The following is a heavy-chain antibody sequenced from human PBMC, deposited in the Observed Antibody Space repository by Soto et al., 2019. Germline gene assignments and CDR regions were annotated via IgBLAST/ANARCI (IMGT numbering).Heavy chain of an antibody. Sequence: QITLRESGPTLVKPTQTLTLTCTFSGFSLTTSGVGVGWIRQSPGKALEWLALIFWDGDERYSPSQKRRLTISKDTSKNQGALTMTILDPVDTGTYYCAHRHDGDEFDSWGQGTLVTFSS. CDR3: AHRHDGDEFDS. J-gene: IGHJ4*02. V-gene: IGHV2-5*02. D-gene: IGHD4-17*01. CDR2: IFWDGDE. CDR1: GFSLTTSGVG.